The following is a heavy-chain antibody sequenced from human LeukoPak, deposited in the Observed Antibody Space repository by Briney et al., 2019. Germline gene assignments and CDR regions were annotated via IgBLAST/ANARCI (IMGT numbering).Heavy chain of an antibody. J-gene: IGHJ3*02. V-gene: IGHV4-30-2*01. Sequence: SQTLSLTCTVSGGSISSGGYYWSWIRQPPGKGLEWIGYIYHSGSTYYNPSLKSRVTISVDRSKNQFSLKLSSVTAADTAVYYCARDLRSAPMIVVADDAFDIWGQGTMVTVSS. CDR2: IYHSGST. D-gene: IGHD3-22*01. CDR3: ARDLRSAPMIVVADDAFDI. CDR1: GGSISSGGYY.